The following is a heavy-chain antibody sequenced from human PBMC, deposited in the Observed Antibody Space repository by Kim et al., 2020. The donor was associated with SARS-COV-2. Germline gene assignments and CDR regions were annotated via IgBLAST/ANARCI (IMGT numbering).Heavy chain of an antibody. CDR3: ARKIVDSAWHGFDL. J-gene: IGHJ2*01. D-gene: IGHD6-19*01. CDR1: GGSMNSYY. CDR2: IHYRGNT. V-gene: IGHV4-59*01. Sequence: SETLSLTCTVSGGSMNSYYWSWIRQPPGKGLEWIGDIHYRGNTNYNPSLKSRVIILVDTSKKQFSLQVGSVTAADTAVYYCARKIVDSAWHGFDLWGRGSLAIVSS.